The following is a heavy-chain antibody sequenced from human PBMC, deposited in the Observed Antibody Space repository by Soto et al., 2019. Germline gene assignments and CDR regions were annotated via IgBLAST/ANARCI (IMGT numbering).Heavy chain of an antibody. J-gene: IGHJ3*01. CDR1: GGSISSDY. D-gene: IGHD3-22*01. CDR3: ARGYYYDTSGYYSAFDL. V-gene: IGHV4-59*12. CDR2: VDNNGGH. Sequence: SETLSLTCTVSGGSISSDYWSWIRQPPGKGLEWVGYVDNNGGHKSTNSLKSRVTISADKHNNQFPLQLTSVPAADTAVYYCARGYYYDTSGYYSAFDLWGQGTLVTVSS.